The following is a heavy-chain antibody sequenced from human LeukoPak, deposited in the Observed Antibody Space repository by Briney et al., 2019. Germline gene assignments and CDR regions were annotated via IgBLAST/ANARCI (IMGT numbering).Heavy chain of an antibody. CDR2: INPNSGGT. CDR3: ATHGARRDGYSEN. Sequence: GASVKVSCKASGYTFTGYYMHWVRQAPGQGLEWMGWINPNSGGTNYAQKFQGRVTMTRDTSISTAYMELSRLRSDDTAVYYCATHGARRDGYSENWGQGTLVTVSS. D-gene: IGHD5-24*01. V-gene: IGHV1-2*02. J-gene: IGHJ4*02. CDR1: GYTFTGYY.